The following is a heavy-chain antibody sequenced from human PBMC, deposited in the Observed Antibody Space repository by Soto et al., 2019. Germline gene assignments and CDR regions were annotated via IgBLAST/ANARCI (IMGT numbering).Heavy chain of an antibody. Sequence: SVKVSCKASGGTFSSYAISWVRQAPGQGLEWMGGIIPIFGTANYAQKFQGRVTITADESTSTAYMELSSLRSEDTAVYYCARMDFWSGYQDSRLYYFDYWGQGTLVTVSS. CDR1: GGTFSSYA. CDR2: IIPIFGTA. J-gene: IGHJ4*02. V-gene: IGHV1-69*13. D-gene: IGHD3-3*01. CDR3: ARMDFWSGYQDSRLYYFDY.